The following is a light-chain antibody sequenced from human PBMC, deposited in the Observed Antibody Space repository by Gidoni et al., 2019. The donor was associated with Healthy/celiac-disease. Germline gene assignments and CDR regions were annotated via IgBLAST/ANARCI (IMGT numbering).Light chain of an antibody. CDR1: QSISSW. CDR2: KAS. J-gene: IGKJ1*01. CDR3: QQYNSYWT. V-gene: IGKV1-5*03. Sequence: DIQMNQSPSTLSASVGDRVTITCRASQSISSWLAWYQQKPGKAPKLLIYKASSLESGVPSRFSGSGSGTEFTLTISSLQPDDFATYYCQQYNSYWTFGQXTKVEIK.